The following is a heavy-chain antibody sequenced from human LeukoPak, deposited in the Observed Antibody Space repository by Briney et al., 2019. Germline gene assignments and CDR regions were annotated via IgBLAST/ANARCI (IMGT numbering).Heavy chain of an antibody. J-gene: IGHJ4*02. CDR3: AKAQWFSYNYYFDY. Sequence: PGGSLRLSCAASGFTFSSYAMSWVRQAPGKGPEWVSAISGSGGSTYYADSVKGRFTISRDNSKNTLYLQMNSLRAEDTAVYYCAKAQWFSYNYYFDYWGQGTLVTVSS. CDR1: GFTFSSYA. CDR2: ISGSGGST. D-gene: IGHD3-22*01. V-gene: IGHV3-23*01.